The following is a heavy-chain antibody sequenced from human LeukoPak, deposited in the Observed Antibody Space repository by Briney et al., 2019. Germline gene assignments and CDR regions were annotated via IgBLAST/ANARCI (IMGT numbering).Heavy chain of an antibody. J-gene: IGHJ4*02. D-gene: IGHD2-15*01. V-gene: IGHV4-59*08. CDR2: AYYSGST. CDR3: ARLPYCSGGSCYSPIDY. CDR1: GGSIRDYY. Sequence: SETLSLTCTVSGGSIRDYYWSWIRQPPGKGLEWIGFAYYSGSTNYNPSLKSRVTISVDTSKNQFSLKLSSVTAADTAVYYCARLPYCSGGSCYSPIDYWGQGTLVTVSS.